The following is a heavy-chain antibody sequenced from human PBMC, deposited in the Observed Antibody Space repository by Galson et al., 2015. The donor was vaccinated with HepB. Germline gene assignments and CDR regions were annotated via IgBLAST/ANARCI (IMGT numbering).Heavy chain of an antibody. D-gene: IGHD3-22*01. J-gene: IGHJ3*02. V-gene: IGHV3-48*04. Sequence: SLRLSCAASGFTFSSYSMNWVRQAPGKGLEWISYISSSSDTIYYTDSVKGRFTISRDNAKNSLYLQMNSLRAEDTAVYYCARDAWFEYYDSSGRPAGAFDIWGQGTMVTVSS. CDR3: ARDAWFEYYDSSGRPAGAFDI. CDR1: GFTFSSYS. CDR2: ISSSSDTI.